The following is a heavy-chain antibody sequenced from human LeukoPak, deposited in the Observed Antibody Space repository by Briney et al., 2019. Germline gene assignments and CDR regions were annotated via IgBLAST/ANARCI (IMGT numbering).Heavy chain of an antibody. CDR2: ISYDGSNK. Sequence: HPGGSLRLSCAASGFTFSSYGMHWVRQAPGKGLEWVAVISYDGSNKYYADSVKGRFTTSRDNSKNTLYLQMNSLRAEDTAVYYCAKDQYYDSSGYFDYWGQGTLVTVSS. D-gene: IGHD3-22*01. J-gene: IGHJ4*02. CDR3: AKDQYYDSSGYFDY. V-gene: IGHV3-30*18. CDR1: GFTFSSYG.